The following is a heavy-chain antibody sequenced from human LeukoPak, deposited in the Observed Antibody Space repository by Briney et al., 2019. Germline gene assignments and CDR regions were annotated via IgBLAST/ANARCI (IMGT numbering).Heavy chain of an antibody. D-gene: IGHD5-12*01. CDR3: ARLNSGYDARGY. CDR2: INPNSGGT. V-gene: IGHV1-2*02. J-gene: IGHJ4*02. Sequence: ASVKVSCKASGYTFTTYVFNWVRQAPGQGLEWMGWINPNSGGTNYAQKFQGRVTMTRDTSISTAYMELSRLRSDDTAVYYCARLNSGYDARGYWGQGTLVTVSS. CDR1: GYTFTTYV.